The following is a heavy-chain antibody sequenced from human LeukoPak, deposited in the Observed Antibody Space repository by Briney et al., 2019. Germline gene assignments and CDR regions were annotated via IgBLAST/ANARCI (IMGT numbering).Heavy chain of an antibody. CDR2: ISSSGSYT. CDR1: GFTFSDYY. Sequence: GGSLRLSCAASGFTFSDYYMSWIRQAPGKGLEWVSYISSSGSYTNYADPVKGRFTISRDNSKNTLYLQMNSLRTEDTAVYYCAKAEGYDILTGLDYWGQGTLVTVSS. D-gene: IGHD3-9*01. J-gene: IGHJ4*02. V-gene: IGHV3-11*03. CDR3: AKAEGYDILTGLDY.